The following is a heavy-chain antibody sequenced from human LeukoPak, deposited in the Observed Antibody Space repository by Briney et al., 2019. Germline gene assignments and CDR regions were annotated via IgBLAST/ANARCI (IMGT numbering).Heavy chain of an antibody. CDR2: IIPIFGTA. CDR3: AISHCSSTSCSYYYYYYMDV. J-gene: IGHJ6*03. Sequence: SVKVSCKASGGTFSSYAISWVRQAPGQGLECMGGIIPIFGTANYAQKFQGRVTITADKSTSTAYMELSSLRSEDTAVYYCAISHCSSTSCSYYYYYYMDVWGKGTTVTVSS. V-gene: IGHV1-69*06. D-gene: IGHD2-2*01. CDR1: GGTFSSYA.